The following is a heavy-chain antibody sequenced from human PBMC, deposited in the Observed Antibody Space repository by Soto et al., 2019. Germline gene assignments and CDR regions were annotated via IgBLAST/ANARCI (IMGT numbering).Heavy chain of an antibody. Sequence: QVRLVQSGAEVKKPGASVKVSCKASGYTFTNYAMHWVRQAPGQRLEWMGGINAGNGNTKYSQKFQGRVTITRDTSASTAYMELRSLRYEDTAVYYCAGGPLLWGDVWGQGTTVPVPS. D-gene: IGHD3-10*01. CDR2: INAGNGNT. V-gene: IGHV1-3*01. CDR1: GYTFTNYA. CDR3: AGGPLLWGDV. J-gene: IGHJ6*02.